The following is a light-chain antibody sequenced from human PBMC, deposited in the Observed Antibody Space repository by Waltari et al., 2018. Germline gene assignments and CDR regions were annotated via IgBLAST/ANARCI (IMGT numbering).Light chain of an antibody. CDR2: EVT. Sequence: QSALTQPPSVSGSPGQSVTISCTGTNSDVGSFNRVTWYQKAPGTAPQLLIFEVTNRPSGVPDSYSGTKSGNTASLTISGLQADDETDYYCMSYTTSDTWVFGGGTKVTVL. CDR3: MSYTTSDTWV. V-gene: IGLV2-18*02. J-gene: IGLJ3*02. CDR1: NSDVGSFNR.